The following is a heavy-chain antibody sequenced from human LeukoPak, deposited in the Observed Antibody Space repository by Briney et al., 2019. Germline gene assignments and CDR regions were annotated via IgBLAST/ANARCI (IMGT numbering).Heavy chain of an antibody. D-gene: IGHD3-22*01. CDR2: ISAYNGNT. Sequence: ASVKVSCKASGYTFTSYGISWVRQAPGQGLEWMGWISAYNGNTNYAQKLQGRVTMTTDTSTSTVYMELSSLRSEDTAVYYCAREESDSSGYYRFDPWGQGTLVTVSS. J-gene: IGHJ5*02. CDR1: GYTFTSYG. CDR3: AREESDSSGYYRFDP. V-gene: IGHV1-18*01.